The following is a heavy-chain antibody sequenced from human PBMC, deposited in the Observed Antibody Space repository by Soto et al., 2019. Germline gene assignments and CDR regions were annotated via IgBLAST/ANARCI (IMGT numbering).Heavy chain of an antibody. Sequence: QITLKESGPALLRPTQTLTLTCTFSGFSLTTTGVGVGWIRQPPGEALDWLAVIYWDDDRRYSPSLRSRLTSAKDTSKNQVVLTMTNMDPVDTATYYCAHIIITYGGVIGDDAFDIWGQGTLVTVSS. V-gene: IGHV2-5*02. CDR3: AHIIITYGGVIGDDAFDI. D-gene: IGHD3-16*02. J-gene: IGHJ3*02. CDR2: IYWDDDR. CDR1: GFSLTTTGVG.